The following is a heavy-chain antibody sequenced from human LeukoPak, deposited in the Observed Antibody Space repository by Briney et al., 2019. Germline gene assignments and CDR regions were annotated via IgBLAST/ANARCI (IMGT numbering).Heavy chain of an antibody. V-gene: IGHV3-53*01. CDR2: IYSGGST. D-gene: IGHD3-22*01. CDR3: ASSLRRSMIVPFGAFDI. CDR1: GFTVSSNY. J-gene: IGHJ3*02. Sequence: GGSLRLSCAASGFTVSSNYMGWVRQAPGKGLEWVSVIYSGGSTYYADSVKGRFTISRDNSKNTLYLQMNSLRAEDTAVYYCASSLRRSMIVPFGAFDIWGQGTMVTVSS.